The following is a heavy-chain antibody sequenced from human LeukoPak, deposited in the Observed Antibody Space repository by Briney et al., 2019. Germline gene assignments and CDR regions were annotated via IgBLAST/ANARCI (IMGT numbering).Heavy chain of an antibody. D-gene: IGHD6-19*01. CDR1: GYTFTSYG. CDR2: ISAYNGNT. V-gene: IGHV1-18*01. Sequence: GSVKVSCKASGYTFTSYGISWVRQAPGQGLEWMGWISAYNGNTNYAQKLQGRVTMTTDTSTSTAYMELRSLRSDDTAVYYCAGSSGWESYNWFDPWGQGTLVTVSS. J-gene: IGHJ5*02. CDR3: AGSSGWESYNWFDP.